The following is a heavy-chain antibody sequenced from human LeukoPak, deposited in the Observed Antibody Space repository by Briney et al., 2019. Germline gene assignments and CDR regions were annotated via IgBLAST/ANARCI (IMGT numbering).Heavy chain of an antibody. Sequence: ASVKVSCKASGGTFSSYTISWVRQAPGQGLEWMGRIIPILGIANYGQKFQGRVTITADKSTSTAYMELSSLRSEDTAVYYCARDRTPIVVVPAAIPCLSGWGQGTLVTVSS. J-gene: IGHJ4*02. CDR2: IIPILGIA. CDR3: ARDRTPIVVVPAAIPCLSG. CDR1: GGTFSSYT. D-gene: IGHD2-2*02. V-gene: IGHV1-69*04.